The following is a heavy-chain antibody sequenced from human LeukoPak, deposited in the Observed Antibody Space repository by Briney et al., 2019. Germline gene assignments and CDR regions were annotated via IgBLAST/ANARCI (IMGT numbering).Heavy chain of an antibody. V-gene: IGHV1-24*01. CDR2: FDPEDGET. J-gene: IGHJ4*02. CDR3: ATTHYSGSYYGYY. CDR1: AYTLTESS. D-gene: IGHD1-26*01. Sequence: GASVKVSCKVSAYTLTESSMHWVRQAPGKGLEWMGGFDPEDGETIYAQKFQGRVTMTEDTSTDTAYMELSSLRSEDTAVYYCATTHYSGSYYGYYWGQGTLVTVSS.